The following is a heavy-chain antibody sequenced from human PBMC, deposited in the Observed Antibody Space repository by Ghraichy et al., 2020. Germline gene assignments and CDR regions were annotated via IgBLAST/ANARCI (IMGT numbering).Heavy chain of an antibody. Sequence: SETLSLTCTVSGGSVTTGTYYWSWIRQPPGKGREWIGYIYHSGTTNYNSSLTSRVTISIDTSKNQFSLRLTSVTAADTAVYYCARTNPGLTTALAYYYGMDIWGQGTTVTVSS. CDR1: GGSVTTGTYY. D-gene: IGHD4-11*01. J-gene: IGHJ6*02. CDR2: IYHSGTT. V-gene: IGHV4-61*01. CDR3: ARTNPGLTTALAYYYGMDI.